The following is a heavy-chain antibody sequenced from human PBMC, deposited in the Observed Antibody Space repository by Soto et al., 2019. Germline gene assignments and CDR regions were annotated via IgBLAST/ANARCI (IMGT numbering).Heavy chain of an antibody. CDR1: GGSISSYY. Sequence: SETLSLTCTVSGGSISSYYWSWIRQPPGKGLEWIGYIYYSGSTNYNPSLKSRVTISVDTSKNQFSLKLSSVTAADTAVYYCARHSVCSSTSCYVGNYMTGWGKGSTVTVSS. D-gene: IGHD2-2*01. J-gene: IGHJ6*03. CDR3: ARHSVCSSTSCYVGNYMTG. V-gene: IGHV4-59*08. CDR2: IYYSGST.